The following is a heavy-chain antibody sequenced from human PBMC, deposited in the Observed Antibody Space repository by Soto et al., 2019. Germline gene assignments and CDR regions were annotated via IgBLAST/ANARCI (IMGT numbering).Heavy chain of an antibody. V-gene: IGHV1-8*01. D-gene: IGHD3-10*01. J-gene: IGHJ4*02. Sequence: ASVKVSCKASGYTFTSYDINWVRQATGQGLEWMGWMNPNSGNTGYAQKFQGRVTMTRNTSISTAYMELSSLRSEDTAVYYCARPTGAAADFEYWDRGTLVAVSS. CDR2: MNPNSGNT. CDR3: ARPTGAAADFEY. CDR1: GYTFTSYD.